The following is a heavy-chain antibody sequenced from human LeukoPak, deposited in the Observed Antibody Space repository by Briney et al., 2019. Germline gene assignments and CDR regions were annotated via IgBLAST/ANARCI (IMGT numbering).Heavy chain of an antibody. V-gene: IGHV4-39*01. CDR3: ARRCCSGPAKRVFDI. J-gene: IGHJ3*02. CDR2: ISYSGNT. CDR1: GGSIISSDYH. Sequence: PSETLSLTCTVPGGSIISSDYHWGWVRQPPGKGLEWIGTISYSGNTDYNPSLRSRVTISVDTSNNQFSLRLGSVTAADTAVYHCARRCCSGPAKRVFDIWGQGTMVTVSS. D-gene: IGHD2-15*01.